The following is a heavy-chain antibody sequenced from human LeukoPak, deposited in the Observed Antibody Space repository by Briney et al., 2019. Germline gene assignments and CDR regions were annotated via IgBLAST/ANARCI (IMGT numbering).Heavy chain of an antibody. CDR3: ARSTEGYYFDY. J-gene: IGHJ4*02. V-gene: IGHV3-21*01. CDR1: GFTFSSYS. CDR2: ISSSSSYI. Sequence: GGSLRLSCAASGFTFSSYSMNWVRQAPGKGLEWVSSISSSSSYIYYADSVKGRFTISRDNAKNSLYPQMNSLRAEDTAVYYCARSTEGYYFDYWGQGTLVTVSS.